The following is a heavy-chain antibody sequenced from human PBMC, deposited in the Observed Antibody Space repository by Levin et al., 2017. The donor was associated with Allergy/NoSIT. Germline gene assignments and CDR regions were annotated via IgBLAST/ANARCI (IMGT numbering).Heavy chain of an antibody. Sequence: GSLRLSCTVSGGSITRSTYYWGWIRQPPGTGLEWIGSIYYSGNTYYNASLKSRVTISVDTSKNQFSLKLTSVTAADTAGYYCSRLCPTSRYCIGGTCDKDYWGQGTLVTVSS. CDR1: GGSITRSTYY. CDR3: SRLCPTSRYCIGGTCDKDY. CDR2: IYYSGNT. J-gene: IGHJ4*02. V-gene: IGHV4-39*01. D-gene: IGHD2-15*01.